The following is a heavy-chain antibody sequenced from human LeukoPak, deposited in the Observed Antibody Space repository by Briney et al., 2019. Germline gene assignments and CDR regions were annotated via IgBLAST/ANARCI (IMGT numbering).Heavy chain of an antibody. D-gene: IGHD2/OR15-2a*01. CDR2: INPSGGST. V-gene: IGHV1-46*01. CDR3: ARSSAFYDEADI. J-gene: IGHJ3*02. Sequence: ASVKDTLQACGCSYTRYLVHEVRQAPGQGLEWMGIINPSGGSTTYAQKFQGRLTMASDTSTSTVYMELTRLRWVDTTMYYCARSSAFYDEADIWGEGKMVTVSS. CDR1: GCSYTRYL.